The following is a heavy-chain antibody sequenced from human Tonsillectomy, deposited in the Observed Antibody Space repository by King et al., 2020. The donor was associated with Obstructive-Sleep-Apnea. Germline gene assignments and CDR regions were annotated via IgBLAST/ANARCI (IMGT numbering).Heavy chain of an antibody. CDR3: ARRGYQLPRFGLDV. Sequence: VQLVQSGTEMKKPGESLRISCQGSGYMFTSTWISWVRLMPGKGLEWVGNIDPTDSYTNYSPSFQGHVTISVDKSISTAYWQWGRLKASDTAIYYCARRGYQLPRFGLDVWGQGTTVAVSS. CDR2: IDPTDSYT. D-gene: IGHD2-2*01. J-gene: IGHJ6*02. CDR1: GYMFTSTW. V-gene: IGHV5-10-1*03.